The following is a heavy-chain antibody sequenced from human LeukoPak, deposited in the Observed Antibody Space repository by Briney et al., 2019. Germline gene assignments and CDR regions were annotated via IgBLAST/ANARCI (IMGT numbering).Heavy chain of an antibody. V-gene: IGHV5-51*01. Sequence: PGESLKISCQASGYTFAKYWIGWVRQMPGKGLEWMGIIYPGDSDTRYSPSFQGQVTISADKSISTAYLQWSSLKASDTAMYYCARNGIAVAGPDYWGQGTLVTVSS. J-gene: IGHJ4*02. D-gene: IGHD6-19*01. CDR3: ARNGIAVAGPDY. CDR2: IYPGDSDT. CDR1: GYTFAKYW.